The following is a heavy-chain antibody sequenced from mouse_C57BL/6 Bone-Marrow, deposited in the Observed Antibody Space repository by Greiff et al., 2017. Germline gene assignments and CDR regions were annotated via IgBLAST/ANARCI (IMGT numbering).Heavy chain of an antibody. CDR1: GYTFTDYE. Sequence: QVQLQQSGAELVRPGASVTLSCKASGYTFTDYEMHWVKQTPVHGLEWIGAIDPATGGTAYNQKFKGKAILTADKSSSTAYMELRSLTSEDSAVYYCTRGDYYALDYWGQGTSVTVSS. CDR2: IDPATGGT. V-gene: IGHV1-15*01. J-gene: IGHJ4*01. CDR3: TRGDYYALDY.